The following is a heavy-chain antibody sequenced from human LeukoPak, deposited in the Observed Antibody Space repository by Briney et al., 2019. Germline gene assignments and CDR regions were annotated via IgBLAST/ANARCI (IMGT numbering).Heavy chain of an antibody. Sequence: PGGSLRLSCAASGFTFSNFAMSWVRQAPGKGLEWVSSISISGGSTYYTDSVKGRFTISRDNSKNTLYLQMTSLRAEDTAIYYCAKAEGSSTWYRGEYFQHWGQGTLVTVSS. D-gene: IGHD6-13*01. J-gene: IGHJ1*01. CDR3: AKAEGSSTWYRGEYFQH. V-gene: IGHV3-23*01. CDR2: ISISGGST. CDR1: GFTFSNFA.